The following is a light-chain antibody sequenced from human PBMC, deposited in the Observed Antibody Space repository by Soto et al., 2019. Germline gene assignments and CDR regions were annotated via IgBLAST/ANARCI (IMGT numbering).Light chain of an antibody. CDR3: MQSLHTPPT. V-gene: IGKV2-28*01. CDR1: QSLLHSDGYNY. Sequence: DIVMTQSPLPLPVTPGEPASISCRASQSLLHSDGYNYVDWYLQKPGQSPQLLIYLGSNRASGVPDRLSGSGSGTYFTLKIIRVEADDVGVYFCMQSLHTPPTFGGGTKVE. CDR2: LGS. J-gene: IGKJ4*01.